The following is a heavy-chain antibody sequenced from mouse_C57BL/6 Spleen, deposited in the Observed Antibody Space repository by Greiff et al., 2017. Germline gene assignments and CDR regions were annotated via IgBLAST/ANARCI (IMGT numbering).Heavy chain of an antibody. CDR1: GYTFTDYY. CDR3: ARGYDLPDY. D-gene: IGHD2-3*01. V-gene: IGHV1-76*01. Sequence: QVQLKQSGAELVRPGASVKLSCKASGYTFTDYYINWVKQRPGQGLEWIARIYPGSGNTYYNEKFKGKATLTAEKSSSTAYMQLSSLTSEDSAVYFCARGYDLPDYWGQGTSVTVSS. J-gene: IGHJ4*01. CDR2: IYPGSGNT.